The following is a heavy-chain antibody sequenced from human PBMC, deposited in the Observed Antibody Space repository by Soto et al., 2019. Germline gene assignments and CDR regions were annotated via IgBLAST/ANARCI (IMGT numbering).Heavy chain of an antibody. V-gene: IGHV1-8*01. CDR2: MNPNSGNT. Sequence: QVQLVQSGAEVKKPGASVKVSCKASGYTFTSYDINWVRQAPGQGLEWMGWMNPNSGNTGYAQKFQGRVTMTRTTSISTAYMALSSLRSEDTAVSYCARDLAPNRFDYWGQGTLVTVSS. J-gene: IGHJ4*02. CDR1: GYTFTSYD. CDR3: ARDLAPNRFDY. D-gene: IGHD2-8*01.